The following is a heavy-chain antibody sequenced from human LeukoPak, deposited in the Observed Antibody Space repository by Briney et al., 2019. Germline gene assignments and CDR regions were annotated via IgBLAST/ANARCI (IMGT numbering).Heavy chain of an antibody. D-gene: IGHD5-12*01. CDR3: AKAFSAYENWPPNWFDP. CDR2: ISGSGGGT. Sequence: GGSLRLSCAASGLTFSTFAMSWDRQAPGKGLEWVSAISGSGGGTYYADSVKGRLTISRDNSKNTLYLQMSSLRAEDTAVYYCAKAFSAYENWPPNWFDPWGQGNLVTVSS. V-gene: IGHV3-23*01. J-gene: IGHJ5*02. CDR1: GLTFSTFA.